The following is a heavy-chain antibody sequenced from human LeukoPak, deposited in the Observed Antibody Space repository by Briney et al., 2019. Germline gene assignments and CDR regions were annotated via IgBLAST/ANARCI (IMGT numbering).Heavy chain of an antibody. J-gene: IGHJ6*02. D-gene: IGHD5-12*01. Sequence: PGGSLRLSCAASGFSFSSCSLNWVRQAPGKGLEWVSYISASGTNINYADSVRGRFTISRDIAKNSVYLQMNSLRVEDTAVYFCARDEGGIPVSGYYYYYGMDVWGQGTTVTVSS. CDR3: ARDEGGIPVSGYYYYYGMDV. CDR2: ISASGTNI. V-gene: IGHV3-48*01. CDR1: GFSFSSCS.